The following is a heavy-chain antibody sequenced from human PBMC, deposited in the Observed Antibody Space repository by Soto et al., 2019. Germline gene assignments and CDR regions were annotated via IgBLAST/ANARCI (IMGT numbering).Heavy chain of an antibody. J-gene: IGHJ4*02. CDR3: ARTIEPTYGRPFDS. V-gene: IGHV4-39*01. D-gene: IGHD3-10*01. Sequence: PSETLSLTCTVSGGSISRTNYCRGWLRQPPGKGLEWIGSMCYSGSTYYNPSLKSRVTISVDTSRNQFSLKLSSVTAADTAVYYCARTIEPTYGRPFDSWGQGILVTVSS. CDR1: GGSISRTNYC. CDR2: MCYSGST.